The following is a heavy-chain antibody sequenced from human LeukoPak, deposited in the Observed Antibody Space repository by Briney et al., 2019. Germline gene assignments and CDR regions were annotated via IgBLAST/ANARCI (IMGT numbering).Heavy chain of an antibody. V-gene: IGHV3-23*01. CDR2: IIASGDSA. CDR1: GFSFSTVP. CDR3: VKGGWLDH. D-gene: IGHD2-15*01. J-gene: IGHJ4*02. Sequence: GGSLRLSCEASGFSFSTVPMSWVRQVPGKGLECVSYIIASGDSAYYADSVKGRFTISRDNSKNTLDLQMNSLRAEDTAVYYCVKGGWLDHWGQGTLVTVSS.